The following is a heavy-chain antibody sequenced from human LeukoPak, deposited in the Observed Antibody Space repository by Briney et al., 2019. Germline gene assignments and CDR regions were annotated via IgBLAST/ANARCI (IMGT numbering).Heavy chain of an antibody. J-gene: IGHJ6*03. Sequence: GGSLRLSCAASGFTVSSNYMSWVRQAPGKGLEWVSVIYSGGSTYYADSVKGRFTISRDNSKNTLYLQMNSLRAEDTAVYYCAGTYTYYYYYYMDVWGKGTTVTISS. CDR3: AGTYTYYYYYYMDV. CDR1: GFTVSSNY. CDR2: IYSGGST. D-gene: IGHD2-2*02. V-gene: IGHV3-53*01.